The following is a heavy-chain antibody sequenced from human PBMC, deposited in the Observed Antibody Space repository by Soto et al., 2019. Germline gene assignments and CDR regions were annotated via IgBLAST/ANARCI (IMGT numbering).Heavy chain of an antibody. CDR3: AINLLYVGSRAGDAVAC. CDR1: GFSFSDNL. D-gene: IGHD2-2*02. Sequence: QVQLVQSGAEVRKPGASVNISCRASGFSFSDNLINWVRQAPGQSLEWMGWINPDNGNTSYSQTFQGRVTISRHSPASTAYVAVSDLTSEDTAVYYCAINLLYVGSRAGDAVACWGQRTMVTVSS. J-gene: IGHJ3*01. V-gene: IGHV1-3*01. CDR2: INPDNGNT.